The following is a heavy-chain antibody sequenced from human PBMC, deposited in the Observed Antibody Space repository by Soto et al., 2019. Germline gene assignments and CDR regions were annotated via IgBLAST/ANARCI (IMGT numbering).Heavy chain of an antibody. Sequence: QVQLQESGPGLVKPSQTLSLTCTVSGGSISSGGYYWNWIRQHPGKGLEWIGYIYCIGSTYYNPSPKSRITITLATSKNQFSLKLSSVTAADTAVYYSARSVFPWGQGTLVTVSS. CDR3: ARSVFP. V-gene: IGHV4-31*03. CDR1: GGSISSGGYY. J-gene: IGHJ5*02. CDR2: IYCIGST.